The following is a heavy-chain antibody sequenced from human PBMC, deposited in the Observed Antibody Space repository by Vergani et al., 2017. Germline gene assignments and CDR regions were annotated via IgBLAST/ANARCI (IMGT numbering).Heavy chain of an antibody. CDR2: INPNSGGT. Sequence: QVQLVQSGAEVKKPGASVKVSCKASGYTFTGYYMHWARQAPGQGLEWMGWINPNSGGTNYAQKFQGWVTMTRDTSISTAYMELSRLRSDDTAVYYCAREDVVVPAATGRNWFDPWGQGTLVTVSS. D-gene: IGHD2-2*01. J-gene: IGHJ5*02. CDR1: GYTFTGYY. CDR3: AREDVVVPAATGRNWFDP. V-gene: IGHV1-2*04.